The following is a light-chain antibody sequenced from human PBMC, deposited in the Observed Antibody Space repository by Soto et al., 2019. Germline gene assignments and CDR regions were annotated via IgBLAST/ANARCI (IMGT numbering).Light chain of an antibody. J-gene: IGKJ1*01. CDR1: QSVSRY. V-gene: IGKV3-20*01. Sequence: EIVSKKEPRTLAVSKGERATLPCRASQSVSRYLTWYQQKPGQGPRVLIYGASSRATGIPDRFSGSGSGTDFTLTINRLEPEEFALYNCQQPRRSARTSCHGTKVDIK. CDR3: QQPRRSART. CDR2: GAS.